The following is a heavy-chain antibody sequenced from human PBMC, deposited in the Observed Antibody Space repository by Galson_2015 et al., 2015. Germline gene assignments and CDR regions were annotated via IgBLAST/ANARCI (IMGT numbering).Heavy chain of an antibody. D-gene: IGHD2-2*01. CDR1: GYSFTSYW. CDR2: IYPGDSDT. Sequence: QSGAEVKKPGESLTISCKGSGYSFTSYWIGWVRQMPGKGLEWMGIIYPGDSDTSYSPSFQGQVTISADKSISTAYLQWSSLKASDTAMYYCARGEGYCSSTSCYVPPNAFDIWGQGTMVTVSS. CDR3: ARGEGYCSSTSCYVPPNAFDI. J-gene: IGHJ3*02. V-gene: IGHV5-51*01.